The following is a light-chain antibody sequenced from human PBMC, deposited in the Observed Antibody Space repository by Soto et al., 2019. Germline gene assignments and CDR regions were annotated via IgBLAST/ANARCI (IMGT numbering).Light chain of an antibody. CDR2: GAF. Sequence: EIVSTQSPATLSLSPGERATLSCRASPSVTNYLAWYQQKPGQAPRLLIYGAFNRATGIPARFSGSGSGTDFTLTISSLEPEDFAVYYCQQRNIWPPVTFGQGTRLEIK. J-gene: IGKJ5*01. V-gene: IGKV3-11*01. CDR1: PSVTNY. CDR3: QQRNIWPPVT.